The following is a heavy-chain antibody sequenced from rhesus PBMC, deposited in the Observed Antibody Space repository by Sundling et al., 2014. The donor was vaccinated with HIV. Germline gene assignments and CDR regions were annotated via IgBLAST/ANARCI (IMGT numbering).Heavy chain of an antibody. J-gene: IGHJ5-1*01. CDR3: ARLTYTSDWGLDV. V-gene: IGHV4-93*02. CDR1: GGSISSSNW. D-gene: IGHD6-31*01. Sequence: QVQLQESGPAVVKPSETLSLTCAVSGGSISSSNWWSWIRQSPGKGLKWIGGIYGSGGSTEYNPSLKSRVTISIDTSKNQFSLRLSSVPAADTAVYYCARLTYTSDWGLDVWGPGVLVTVSS. CDR2: IYGSGGST.